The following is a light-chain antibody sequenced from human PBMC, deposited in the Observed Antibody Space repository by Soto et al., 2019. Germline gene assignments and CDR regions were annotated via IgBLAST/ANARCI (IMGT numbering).Light chain of an antibody. J-gene: IGKJ4*01. CDR2: DAS. V-gene: IGKV1-5*01. Sequence: DIHMTQSPSTLSAFVGDRVTITCRASQSVNSWLAWYQQRPGKAPKLLIYDASTLESGVPSRFSGSGSGTDFTLTISRLEPEDFAVYYCQQYGSSPLTFGGGTKVDIK. CDR1: QSVNSW. CDR3: QQYGSSPLT.